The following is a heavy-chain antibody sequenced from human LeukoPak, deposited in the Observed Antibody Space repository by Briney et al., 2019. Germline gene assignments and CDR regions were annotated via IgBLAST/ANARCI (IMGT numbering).Heavy chain of an antibody. V-gene: IGHV4-34*01. D-gene: IGHD6-13*01. J-gene: IGHJ4*02. CDR2: INHSGST. Sequence: SETLSLTCAVYGGSFSGYYWSWIRQPPGKELEGIGEINHSGSTNYNPSLKSRVTISVDTSKNQFSLKLSSVTAADTAVYYCAIVIAAAGGLDYWGQGTQVTVSS. CDR3: AIVIAAAGGLDY. CDR1: GGSFSGYY.